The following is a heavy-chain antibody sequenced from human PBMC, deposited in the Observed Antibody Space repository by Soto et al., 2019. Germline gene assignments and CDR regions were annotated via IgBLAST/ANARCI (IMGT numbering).Heavy chain of an antibody. CDR1: GFTFSVHS. Sequence: GGSLRLSCAASGFTFSVHSMNWVRRAPGKGLEWVSHISSTSSARYYADSVRGRFTISRDNVKYSLYLQMNSLTDEDTAVYYCARDSDIYYGMDVWGQGTTVTVSS. V-gene: IGHV3-48*02. CDR3: ARDSDIYYGMDV. D-gene: IGHD3-9*01. CDR2: ISSTSSAR. J-gene: IGHJ6*02.